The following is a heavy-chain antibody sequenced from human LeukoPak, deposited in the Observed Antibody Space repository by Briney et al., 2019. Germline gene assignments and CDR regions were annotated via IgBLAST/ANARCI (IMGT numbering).Heavy chain of an antibody. V-gene: IGHV3-30-3*01. CDR1: GFTFSSYA. J-gene: IGHJ5*02. CDR2: ISYDGSNK. Sequence: GGSLRLSCAASGFTFSSYAMHWVRQAPDKGLEWVAVISYDGSNKYYADSVKGRFTISRDNSKNTLYLQMNSLRAEDTAVYYCAREGAPWGQGTLVTVSS. D-gene: IGHD4/OR15-4a*01. CDR3: AREGAP.